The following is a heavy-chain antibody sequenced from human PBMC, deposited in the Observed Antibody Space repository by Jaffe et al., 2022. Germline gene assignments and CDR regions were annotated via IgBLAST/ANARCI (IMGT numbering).Heavy chain of an antibody. CDR3: ARDGAAAGPGDY. CDR1: GGSISSGSYY. Sequence: QVQLQESGPGLVKPSQTLSLTCTVSGGSISSGSYYWSWIRQPAGKGLEWIGRIYTSGSTNYNPSLKSRVTISVDTSKNQFSLKLSSVTAADTAVYYCARDGAAAGPGDYWGQGTLVTVSS. V-gene: IGHV4-61*02. D-gene: IGHD6-13*01. J-gene: IGHJ4*02. CDR2: IYTSGST.